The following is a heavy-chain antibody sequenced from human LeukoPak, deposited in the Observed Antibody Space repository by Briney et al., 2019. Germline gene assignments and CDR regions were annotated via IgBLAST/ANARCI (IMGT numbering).Heavy chain of an antibody. CDR3: AKVPGRYLDFLWYFDL. CDR1: GDSFSSFH. V-gene: IGHV4-59*01. J-gene: IGHJ2*01. CDR2: IFHTGST. Sequence: SETLSLTCSVSGDSFSSFHWHWIRQPPGKGLEWIGYIFHTGSTNYNPSLERRVTMSVDTSKNQFSLHLTSVTAADTAAYYCAKVPGRYLDFLWYFDLWGRGTLVTVSS. D-gene: IGHD3-9*01.